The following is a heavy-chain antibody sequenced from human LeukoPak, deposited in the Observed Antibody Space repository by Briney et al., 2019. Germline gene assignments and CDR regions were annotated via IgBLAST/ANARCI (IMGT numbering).Heavy chain of an antibody. V-gene: IGHV3-30*04. Sequence: PGGSLRLSCAASGFTFSSYAVHWVRQAPGKGLEWVAVISYDGSNKYYADSVKGRFTISRDNSKNTLYLQMNSLRAEDTAVYYCARALYCGGDCYESDAFDIWGQGTMVTVSS. CDR1: GFTFSSYA. D-gene: IGHD2-21*02. CDR3: ARALYCGGDCYESDAFDI. J-gene: IGHJ3*02. CDR2: ISYDGSNK.